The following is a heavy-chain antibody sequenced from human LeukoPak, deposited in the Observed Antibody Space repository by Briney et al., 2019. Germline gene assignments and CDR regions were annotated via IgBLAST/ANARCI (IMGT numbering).Heavy chain of an antibody. V-gene: IGHV3-74*01. D-gene: IGHD3-22*01. J-gene: IGHJ3*02. Sequence: GGSLRLSCAASGFTFSSYWMHWVRQAPGKGLVWVSRINSDGSSTSYADSVKGRFTISRDNAKNTLYLQMNSLRAEDTAVYYCATVARYYYYSSGYYYLDAFDIWGQGTMVTVSS. CDR1: GFTFSSYW. CDR3: ATVARYYYYSSGYYYLDAFDI. CDR2: INSDGSST.